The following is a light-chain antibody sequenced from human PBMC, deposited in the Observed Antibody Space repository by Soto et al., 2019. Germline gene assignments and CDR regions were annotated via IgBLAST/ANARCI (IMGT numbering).Light chain of an antibody. CDR1: QSVSSN. CDR2: GAS. Sequence: EIVMTQSPATLYVSPGDRATLSCRASQSVSSNLAWYQQKPGQAPRLLIYGASSRATGIPDRFSGSGSGTDFTLTISRLEPEEFAVYYCHQYGSSSWTVGQGTKVDI. V-gene: IGKV3-20*01. J-gene: IGKJ1*01. CDR3: HQYGSSSWT.